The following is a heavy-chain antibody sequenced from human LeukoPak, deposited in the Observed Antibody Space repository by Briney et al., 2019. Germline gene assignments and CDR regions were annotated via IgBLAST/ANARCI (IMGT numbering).Heavy chain of an antibody. CDR2: IRYTGTT. V-gene: IGHV4-59*12. D-gene: IGHD1-7*01. J-gene: IGHJ5*02. Sequence: SEILSLTCSVSGGSITSYYWSWIRQTPGKGLEWIGYIRYTGTTNYNPSLKSRVTISVDTSKNQFSLKLSSVTAADTAVYYCARGITGTNWFDPWGQGTLVTVSS. CDR1: GGSITSYY. CDR3: ARGITGTNWFDP.